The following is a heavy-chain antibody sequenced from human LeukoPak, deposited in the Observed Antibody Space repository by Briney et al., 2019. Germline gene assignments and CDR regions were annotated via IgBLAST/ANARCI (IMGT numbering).Heavy chain of an antibody. D-gene: IGHD6-19*01. Sequence: ASVKVSCKASGYTFTNYAMHWVRQAPGQRLEWMGWINAGNGNTKYSQKFQGRVTMTRDTSISTAYMELSRLRSDDTAVYYCARGAQWLDPNYYFDYWSQGTLVTVSS. V-gene: IGHV1-3*01. CDR1: GYTFTNYA. CDR3: ARGAQWLDPNYYFDY. CDR2: INAGNGNT. J-gene: IGHJ4*02.